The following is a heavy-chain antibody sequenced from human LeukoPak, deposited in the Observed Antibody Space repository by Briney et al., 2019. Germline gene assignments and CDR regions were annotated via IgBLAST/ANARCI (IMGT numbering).Heavy chain of an antibody. CDR1: GFTLSSYE. J-gene: IGHJ1*01. CDR2: LDYDGGSG. V-gene: IGHV3-23*01. D-gene: IGHD6-19*01. CDR3: TRNSGWYGLS. Sequence: GGSLRLSCTVSGFTLSSYEMSWIRQAPGKGLEWVSSLDYDGGSGHYADSVKGRFTISRDNSNNTLFLHLNSLRGEDTAVYYCTRNSGWYGLSWGQGTLVTVSS.